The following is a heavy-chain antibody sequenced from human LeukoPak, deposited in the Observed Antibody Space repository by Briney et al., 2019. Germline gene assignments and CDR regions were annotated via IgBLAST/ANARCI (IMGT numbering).Heavy chain of an antibody. CDR1: GGSISSYH. Sequence: SETQSLTCTVSGGSISSYHWSWIRQPPGKGLEWIGYIYYSGGTNYNPSLKSRVTISVDTSKNQFSLKLSSVTAADTAVYYCARDGMVAAAGESDAFDIWGQGTMVTVSS. CDR3: ARDGMVAAAGESDAFDI. V-gene: IGHV4-59*01. CDR2: IYYSGGT. J-gene: IGHJ3*02. D-gene: IGHD6-13*01.